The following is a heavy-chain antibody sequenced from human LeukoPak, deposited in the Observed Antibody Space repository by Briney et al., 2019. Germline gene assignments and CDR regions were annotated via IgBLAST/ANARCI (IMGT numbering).Heavy chain of an antibody. V-gene: IGHV4-59*01. Sequence: SETLSLTCTVSGGSISSYYWSWIRQPPGKGLDWIGYIPYSGSTNYNPSLKSRVTISVDTSRNQFSLQLSSVTAADTAVYYCARGRLGGSGSYYNVLDYWGQGTLVTVSS. D-gene: IGHD3-10*01. J-gene: IGHJ4*02. CDR1: GGSISSYY. CDR3: ARGRLGGSGSYYNVLDY. CDR2: IPYSGST.